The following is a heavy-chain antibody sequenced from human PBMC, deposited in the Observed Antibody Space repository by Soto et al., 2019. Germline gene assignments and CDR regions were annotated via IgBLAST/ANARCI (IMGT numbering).Heavy chain of an antibody. Sequence: QVQLVQSGAEVKKPRSSVKVSCKASGGTFSSYAISWVRQAPGQGLEWMGGIIPISDTTNYAQKFQGRVTITADESTSTAYMELSSLRSEDTAVYYCARSQGSSTSLEIYYYYYYGMDVWGQGTTVTVSS. D-gene: IGHD2-2*01. J-gene: IGHJ6*02. V-gene: IGHV1-69*01. CDR2: IIPISDTT. CDR3: ARSQGSSTSLEIYYYYYYGMDV. CDR1: GGTFSSYA.